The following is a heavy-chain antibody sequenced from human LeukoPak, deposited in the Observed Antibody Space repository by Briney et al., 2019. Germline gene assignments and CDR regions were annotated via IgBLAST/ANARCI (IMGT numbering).Heavy chain of an antibody. Sequence: PSETLSLTCAVYGGSFSGYYWSWIRQPPGRGLEWIGEINHSGSTNYNPSLKSRVTISVDTSKNQFSLKLSSVTAADTAVYYCARKGLELHWGQGTLVTVSS. J-gene: IGHJ4*02. V-gene: IGHV4-34*01. D-gene: IGHD1-7*01. CDR2: INHSGST. CDR1: GGSFSGYY. CDR3: ARKGLELH.